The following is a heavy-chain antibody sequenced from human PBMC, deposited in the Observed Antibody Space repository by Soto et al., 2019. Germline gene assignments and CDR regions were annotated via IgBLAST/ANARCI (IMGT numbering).Heavy chain of an antibody. J-gene: IGHJ4*02. CDR2: ISSDGSSK. CDR1: GFTFSSYA. D-gene: IGHD1-26*01. CDR3: ARVGIVGASAFDY. Sequence: QVQLVESGGDVVQPGRSLRLSCAASGFTFSSYAMHWVRQAPGEGLEWVAVISSDGSSKYYADSVKGRFTISRDNSKNTLYLQMNSLRAEDTAIFYCARVGIVGASAFDYWGQGTLVTVSS. V-gene: IGHV3-30-3*01.